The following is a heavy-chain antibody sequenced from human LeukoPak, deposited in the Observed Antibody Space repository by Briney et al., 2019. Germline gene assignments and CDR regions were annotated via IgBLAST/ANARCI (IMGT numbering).Heavy chain of an antibody. Sequence: GGSLRLSCAASGFTFSSSAMSWVRQAPGKGLEWVSAISGSGGSTYYADSVKGRFTISRDNSKNTLYLQMNSLRAEDTAVYYCAKDLGYGDYFDYWGQGTLVTVSS. D-gene: IGHD4-17*01. J-gene: IGHJ4*02. CDR2: ISGSGGST. CDR1: GFTFSSSA. V-gene: IGHV3-23*01. CDR3: AKDLGYGDYFDY.